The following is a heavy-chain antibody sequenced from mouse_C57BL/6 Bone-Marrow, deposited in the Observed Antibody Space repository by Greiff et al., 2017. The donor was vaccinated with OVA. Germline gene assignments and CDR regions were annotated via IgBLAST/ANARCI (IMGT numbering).Heavy chain of an antibody. CDR3: ARHSRLNYYAMDY. V-gene: IGHV2-6-1*01. Sequence: QVQLQQSGPGLVAPSQSLSITCTVSGFSLTSYGVHWVRQPPGKGLEWLVVIWSDGSTTYNSALKSRLSISKDNSKSQVFLKMNSLQTDDTAMYYCARHSRLNYYAMDYWGQGTSVTVSS. CDR2: IWSDGST. D-gene: IGHD2-2*01. J-gene: IGHJ4*01. CDR1: GFSLTSYG.